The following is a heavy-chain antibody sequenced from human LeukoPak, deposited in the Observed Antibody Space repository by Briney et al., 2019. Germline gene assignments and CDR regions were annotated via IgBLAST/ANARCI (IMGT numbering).Heavy chain of an antibody. V-gene: IGHV3-23*01. D-gene: IGHD3-22*01. CDR3: TTYYYDSSGYYYPYYFDY. CDR1: GFTFSSHA. CDR2: ISNSGGNT. Sequence: GGSLRLSCAASGFTFSSHAMNWVRQAPGKGLEWVSGISNSGGNTYYADSVKGRFTISRDNSKNTLYLQMNSLRAEDTAVYYCTTYYYDSSGYYYPYYFDYWGQGTLVTVSS. J-gene: IGHJ4*02.